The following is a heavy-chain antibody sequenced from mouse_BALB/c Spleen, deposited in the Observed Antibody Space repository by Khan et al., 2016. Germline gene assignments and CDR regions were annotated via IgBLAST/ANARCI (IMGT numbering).Heavy chain of an antibody. CDR1: GYTFTTYT. Sequence: VQLQQSGPELVKPGASVKVSCKASGYTFTTYTMYWVKQSHGKNLEWIGYIDPYNGNTTYNQKFKGTATLTVDKSSSTAYMHLNSLASDDSAVYYCASDLLWYAMDYWGQGTSVTVSS. CDR2: IDPYNGNT. D-gene: IGHD2-1*01. CDR3: ASDLLWYAMDY. J-gene: IGHJ4*01. V-gene: IGHV1S135*01.